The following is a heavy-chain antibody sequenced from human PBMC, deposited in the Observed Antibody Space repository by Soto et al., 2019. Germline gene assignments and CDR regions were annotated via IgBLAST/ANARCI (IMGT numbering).Heavy chain of an antibody. CDR2: ISASGSTT. D-gene: IGHD1-20*01. V-gene: IGHV3-23*01. CDR1: GFTFSSSD. Sequence: EVQLLGSGGGLVQPGGSLRLSCEASGFTFSSSDMTWVRQAPGKGLEWVSSISASGSTTYHADSVKGRFTISRVNSQNALYLQMYSLRVDDAAVYFCAQGRISSSVLNFWGQGTLVTVSS. J-gene: IGHJ4*02. CDR3: AQGRISSSVLNF.